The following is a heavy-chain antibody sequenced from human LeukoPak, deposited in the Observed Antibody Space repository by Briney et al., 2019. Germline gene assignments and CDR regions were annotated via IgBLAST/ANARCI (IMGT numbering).Heavy chain of an antibody. V-gene: IGHV3-23*01. CDR2: ISGSGVMT. D-gene: IGHD2-15*01. CDR3: ANVWGVVVAARF. J-gene: IGHJ6*04. Sequence: GGSLRLSCAASGFTFSDYARTWVRQAPGKGLEWVATISGSGVMTYYADSVKGRFTISRDNSKNTLYLQMNSLRAEDTAVYYCANVWGVVVAARFWGKGTTVSISS. CDR1: GFTFSDYA.